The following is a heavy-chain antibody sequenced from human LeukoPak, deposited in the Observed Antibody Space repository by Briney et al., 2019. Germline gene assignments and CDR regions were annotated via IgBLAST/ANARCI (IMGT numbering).Heavy chain of an antibody. CDR3: AKAFTVTEVRSFDF. V-gene: IGHV3-23*01. Sequence: PGGSLRLSCAASGFTFTTYAMTWVRQAPGKGLEWVSLISARTGDKYYADSVKGRFTISRDTSLNTLYLQMDSLRADDTAVYYCAKAFTVTEVRSFDFWGQGTLVTVSS. CDR2: ISARTGDK. D-gene: IGHD4-17*01. CDR1: GFTFTTYA. J-gene: IGHJ4*02.